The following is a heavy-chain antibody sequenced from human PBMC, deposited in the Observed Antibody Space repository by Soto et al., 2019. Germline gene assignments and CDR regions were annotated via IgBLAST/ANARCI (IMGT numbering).Heavy chain of an antibody. Sequence: QVQLVQSGAEVKKPGSSVKVSCKASGGTFSSYAISWVRQAPGQGLEWMGGIIPIFGTANYAQKFQGRVTITADESTSTAYMELSSLRSEDTAVYYCARLGYCSGGTQPGSGYGMDVWGQGTTVTVSS. J-gene: IGHJ6*02. CDR2: IIPIFGTA. V-gene: IGHV1-69*01. D-gene: IGHD2-15*01. CDR1: GGTFSSYA. CDR3: ARLGYCSGGTQPGSGYGMDV.